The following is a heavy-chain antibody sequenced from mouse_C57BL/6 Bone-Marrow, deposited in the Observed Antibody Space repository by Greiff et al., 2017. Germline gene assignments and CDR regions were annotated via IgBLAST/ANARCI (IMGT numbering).Heavy chain of an antibody. D-gene: IGHD2-3*01. CDR3: ARYDGYYVPYYYAMDY. CDR1: GYTFTSYG. CDR2: IYPRSGNT. J-gene: IGHJ4*01. Sequence: VQGVESGAELARPGASVKLSCKASGYTFTSYGISWVKQRTGQGLEWIGEIYPRSGNTYYNEKFKGKATLTADKSSSTAYMELRSLTSEDSAVYFCARYDGYYVPYYYAMDYWGQGTSVTVSS. V-gene: IGHV1-81*01.